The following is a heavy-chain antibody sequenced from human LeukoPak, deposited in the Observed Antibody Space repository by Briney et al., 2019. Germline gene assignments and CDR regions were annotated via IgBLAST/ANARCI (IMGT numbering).Heavy chain of an antibody. Sequence: GGSLRLSCAASGFTFSSYAMHWVRQAPGKGLEWVAVISYDGSNKYCADSVKGRFTISRDNSKNTLYLQMNSLRAEDTAVYYCARPSNWNDDAFDIWGQGTMVTVSS. V-gene: IGHV3-30*04. CDR1: GFTFSSYA. CDR2: ISYDGSNK. J-gene: IGHJ3*02. D-gene: IGHD1-1*01. CDR3: ARPSNWNDDAFDI.